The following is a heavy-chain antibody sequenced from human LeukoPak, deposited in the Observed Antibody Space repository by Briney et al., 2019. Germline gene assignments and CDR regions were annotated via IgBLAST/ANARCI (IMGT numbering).Heavy chain of an antibody. Sequence: PGGSLRLSCAASGFTVSGNYMSWVRQAPGKGLEWVSVSYSGGSTYYADFVKGRFTISRDNSKNTLYLRMKAEEAEDTAVYYCALGDSSGYFDYWGQGTLVTVSS. CDR3: ALGDSSGYFDY. CDR1: GFTVSGNY. J-gene: IGHJ4*02. CDR2: SYSGGST. D-gene: IGHD3-22*01. V-gene: IGHV3-53*01.